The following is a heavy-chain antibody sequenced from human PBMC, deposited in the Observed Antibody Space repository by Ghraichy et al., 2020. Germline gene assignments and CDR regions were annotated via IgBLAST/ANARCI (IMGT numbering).Heavy chain of an antibody. Sequence: GGSLRLSCAASGFTFSSYAMSWVRQAPGKGLEWVAAIWYDGNNKYYADSVKGRFSISRDNPKNTLYLQMNSLRAEDTALYYCARYETYGIPPVQIPQYNHYGLDVWGQGTTVAVAS. CDR1: GFTFSSYA. J-gene: IGHJ6*02. CDR2: IWYDGNNK. CDR3: ARYETYGIPPVQIPQYNHYGLDV. V-gene: IGHV3-33*08. D-gene: IGHD1-14*01.